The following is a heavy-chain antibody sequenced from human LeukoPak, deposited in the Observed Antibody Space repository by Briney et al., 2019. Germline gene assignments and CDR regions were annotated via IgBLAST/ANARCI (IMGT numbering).Heavy chain of an antibody. D-gene: IGHD3-10*01. CDR3: ARGYHGSGSLTTFDY. CDR2: INPRGGSV. Sequence: ASVKVSCKASGYTFTSFYMHWVRQAPGQGLEWMGIINPRGGSVSSAQNFQDRITLTRDTSTSTVYMELSSLRSDDTAVYYCARGYHGSGSLTTFDYWGQGTLVTVSS. J-gene: IGHJ4*02. V-gene: IGHV1-46*01. CDR1: GYTFTSFY.